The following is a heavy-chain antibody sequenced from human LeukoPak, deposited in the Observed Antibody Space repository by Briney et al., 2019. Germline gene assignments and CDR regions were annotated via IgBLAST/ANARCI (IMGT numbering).Heavy chain of an antibody. CDR1: GFTFSSYE. CDR3: ASQGDSSGYYYYYGMDV. CDR2: ISSSGSTI. Sequence: GGSLRLSCAASGFTFSSYEMNWVRQAPGKGLERVSYISSSGSTIYYADSVKGRFTISRDNAKNSLYLQMNSLRAEDTAVYYCASQGDSSGYYYYYGMDVWGQGTTVTVSS. V-gene: IGHV3-48*03. D-gene: IGHD3-22*01. J-gene: IGHJ6*02.